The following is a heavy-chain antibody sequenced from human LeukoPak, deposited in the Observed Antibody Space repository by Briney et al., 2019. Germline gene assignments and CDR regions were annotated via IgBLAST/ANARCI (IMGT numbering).Heavy chain of an antibody. V-gene: IGHV3-21*01. D-gene: IGHD4-23*01. J-gene: IGHJ4*02. Sequence: GGSLRLSCAASGFTFSSYSMNWVRQAPGEGLEWVSSISSSSSYIYYADSVKGRFTISRDNAKNSLYLQMNSLRAEDTAVYYCARGSAVAFDYWGQGTLVTVSS. CDR2: ISSSSSYI. CDR3: ARGSAVAFDY. CDR1: GFTFSSYS.